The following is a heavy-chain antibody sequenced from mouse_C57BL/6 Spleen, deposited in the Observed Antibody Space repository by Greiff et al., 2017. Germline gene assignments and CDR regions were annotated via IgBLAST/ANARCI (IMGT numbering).Heavy chain of an antibody. D-gene: IGHD2-1*01. J-gene: IGHJ2*01. Sequence: QVQLQQPGAELVRPGTSVKLSCKASGYTFTSYWMHWVKQRPGQGLEWIGVIDPSDSYTNYNQKFKGKATLTVDTSSSTAYMQLSSLTSEDSAVYYCARGGNYGNFGDYWGQGTTLTVSS. CDR3: ARGGNYGNFGDY. V-gene: IGHV1-59*01. CDR1: GYTFTSYW. CDR2: IDPSDSYT.